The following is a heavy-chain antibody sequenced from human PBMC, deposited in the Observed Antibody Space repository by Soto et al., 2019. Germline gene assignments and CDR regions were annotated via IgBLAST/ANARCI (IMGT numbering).Heavy chain of an antibody. CDR1: GFTFSSYS. CDR2: ISSSSSYI. Sequence: EVQLVESGGGLVKPGGSLRLSCAASGFTFSSYSMNWVRQAPGKGLEWVSSISSSSSYIYYADSVKGRFTISRDNAKNSLYLQMNSLRAEDTAVYYCARDRGEWLVYYYYGMDVWGQGTTVTVSS. D-gene: IGHD6-19*01. CDR3: ARDRGEWLVYYYYGMDV. V-gene: IGHV3-21*01. J-gene: IGHJ6*02.